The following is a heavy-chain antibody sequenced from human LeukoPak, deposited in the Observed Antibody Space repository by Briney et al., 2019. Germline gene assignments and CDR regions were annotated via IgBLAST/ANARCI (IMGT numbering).Heavy chain of an antibody. CDR2: ISSSSSYI. CDR3: AGYGSGSYSDP. V-gene: IGHV3-21*01. J-gene: IGHJ5*02. D-gene: IGHD3-10*01. Sequence: PGGSLRLSCATSGFTFTTFWMHWVRQAPGKGLEWVSSISSSSSYIYYADSVKGRFTISRDNAKNSLYLQMNSLRAEDTAVYYCAGYGSGSYSDPWGQGTLVTVSS. CDR1: GFTFTTFW.